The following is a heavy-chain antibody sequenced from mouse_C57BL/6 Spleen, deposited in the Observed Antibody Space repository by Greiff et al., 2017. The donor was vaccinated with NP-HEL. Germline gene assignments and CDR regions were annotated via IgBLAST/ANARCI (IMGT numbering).Heavy chain of an antibody. CDR3: ARHNNYDYDGGYFDY. CDR2: IHPNSGST. D-gene: IGHD2-4*01. CDR1: GYTFTSYW. V-gene: IGHV1-64*01. J-gene: IGHJ2*01. Sequence: VQLQQSGAELVKPGASVKLSCKASGYTFTSYWMHWVKQRPGQGLEWIGMIHPNSGSTNYNEKFKSKATLTVDKSSSTAYMQLSSLTSEDSAVYYCARHNNYDYDGGYFDYWGQGTTLTVSS.